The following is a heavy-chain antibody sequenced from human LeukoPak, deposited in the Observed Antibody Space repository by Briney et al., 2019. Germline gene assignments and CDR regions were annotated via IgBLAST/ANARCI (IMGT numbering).Heavy chain of an antibody. J-gene: IGHJ1*01. Sequence: GGSLRLSCAASGFTFASYAMSWVRQAPGKGLEWVSAISGSGGSTYYADSVKGRFTISRDNSKSTLYLQMNSLSAEDMAVYYCAQHRGSLDSDTEYFQHWGQGTLVTVSS. V-gene: IGHV3-23*01. D-gene: IGHD3-22*01. CDR3: AQHRGSLDSDTEYFQH. CDR1: GFTFASYA. CDR2: ISGSGGST.